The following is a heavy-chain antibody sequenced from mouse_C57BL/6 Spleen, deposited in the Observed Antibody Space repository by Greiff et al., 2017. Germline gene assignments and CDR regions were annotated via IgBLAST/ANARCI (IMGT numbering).Heavy chain of an antibody. Sequence: QVQLQQPGTELVKPGASVQLSCKASGYTFTSYWMHWVKQRPGQGLEWIGNINPSNGGTNYTEKFKSKATLTVDKSSSTAYLQLSSLTSEDSAVYYGARCGNYDFDYWGQGTTLTVSS. V-gene: IGHV1-53*01. CDR1: GYTFTSYW. J-gene: IGHJ2*01. CDR3: ARCGNYDFDY. D-gene: IGHD2-1*01. CDR2: INPSNGGT.